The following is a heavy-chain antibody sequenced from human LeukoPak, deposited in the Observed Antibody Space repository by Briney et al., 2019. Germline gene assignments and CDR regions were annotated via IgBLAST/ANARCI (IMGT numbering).Heavy chain of an antibody. V-gene: IGHV4-59*08. CDR3: AYQYYYAYYGMDV. CDR2: IYYSGNT. J-gene: IGHJ6*02. D-gene: IGHD3-10*01. CDR1: GGSINNYY. Sequence: SETLSLTCTVSGGSINNYYWSWIRQPPGKGLEWIGYIYYSGNTDYNPSLKSRVTISVDTSKNQFSLKLSSVTAADTAVYYCAYQYYYAYYGMDVWGQGTTVTVSS.